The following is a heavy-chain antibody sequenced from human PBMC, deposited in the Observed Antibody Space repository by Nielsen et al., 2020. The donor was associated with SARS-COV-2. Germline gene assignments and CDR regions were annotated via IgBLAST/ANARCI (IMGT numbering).Heavy chain of an antibody. J-gene: IGHJ6*02. D-gene: IGHD2-15*01. CDR2: INQDGSEK. Sequence: GESLKISCTASEFTFNDYWMSWVRQAPGKGLEWVANINQDGSEKDYVDSVKGRFTLSRDNAKNSMYLRMNSLRGDDTAVYYCARDPKYCSGGHCYRRRYAMDVWGQGTTVTVSS. CDR3: ARDPKYCSGGHCYRRRYAMDV. V-gene: IGHV3-7*05. CDR1: EFTFNDYW.